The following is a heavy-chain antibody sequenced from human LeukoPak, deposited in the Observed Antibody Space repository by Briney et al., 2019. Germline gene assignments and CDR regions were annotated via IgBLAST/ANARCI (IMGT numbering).Heavy chain of an antibody. D-gene: IGHD2-2*01. Sequence: ASVKVSCKASGGTFSSYGISWVRQAPGQGLEWMGWISAYNGNTNYAQKLQGRVTMTTDTSTSTAYMELRSLRSDDTAVYYCARDHGNVVVPAASDYWGQGTLVTVSS. V-gene: IGHV1-18*01. CDR3: ARDHGNVVVPAASDY. CDR2: ISAYNGNT. CDR1: GGTFSSYG. J-gene: IGHJ4*02.